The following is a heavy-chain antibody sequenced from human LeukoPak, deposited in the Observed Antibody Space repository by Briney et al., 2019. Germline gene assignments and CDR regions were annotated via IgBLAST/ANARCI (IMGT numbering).Heavy chain of an antibody. CDR2: IYSSGST. CDR1: GGSISSYY. Sequence: SETLSLTCTVSGGSISSYYWSRIRQPAGKGLEWIGRIYSSGSTNYNPSLKSRVTMSVDTSKNQFSLKLSSVTAADTAVYYCARSYGSGSYPWFDPWGQGTLVTVSS. J-gene: IGHJ5*02. V-gene: IGHV4-4*07. D-gene: IGHD3-10*01. CDR3: ARSYGSGSYPWFDP.